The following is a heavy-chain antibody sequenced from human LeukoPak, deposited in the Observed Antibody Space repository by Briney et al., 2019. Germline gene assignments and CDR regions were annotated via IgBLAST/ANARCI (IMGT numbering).Heavy chain of an antibody. V-gene: IGHV3-74*01. D-gene: IGHD5-18*01. CDR3: ARVAYSYGYYWFDP. Sequence: GGSLRLSCAASGFTFSNYWMHWVRQAPGKGLVWVSRINSDGSSTSYADSVKGRFTISRDNAKNTLYPQMNSLRAEDTALYHCARVAYSYGYYWFDPWGQGTLVTVSS. J-gene: IGHJ5*02. CDR1: GFTFSNYW. CDR2: INSDGSST.